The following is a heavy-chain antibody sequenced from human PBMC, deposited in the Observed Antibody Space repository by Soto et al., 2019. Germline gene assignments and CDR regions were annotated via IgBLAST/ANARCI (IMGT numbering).Heavy chain of an antibody. D-gene: IGHD5-12*01. Sequence: QVQLVESGGGLVKPGGSLRLSCAASGFTFSDYYMSWIRQAPGKWLAWVSYISSSSSYTNYADSVNGRFTISRANPKKSLYQQMNSRRSEATAVYYCARAQGDYDSGRMIYFDSWCQGTLVTVYS. CDR2: ISSSSSYT. CDR1: GFTFSDYY. J-gene: IGHJ4*02. CDR3: ARAQGDYDSGRMIYFDS. V-gene: IGHV3-11*06.